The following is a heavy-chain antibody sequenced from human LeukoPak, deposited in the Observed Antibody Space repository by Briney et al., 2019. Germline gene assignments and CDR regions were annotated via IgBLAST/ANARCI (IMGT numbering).Heavy chain of an antibody. V-gene: IGHV3-21*01. CDR3: ARALYDSSGYYFDY. J-gene: IGHJ4*02. CDR1: GFTFSSYS. D-gene: IGHD3-22*01. CDR2: ISGSSIYI. Sequence: GGSLRLSCAASGFTFSSYSMNWVRQAPGKGLEWVSSISGSSIYINYADSVKGRFTISSDNAKNSLYLQMNSLRAEDTAVYYCARALYDSSGYYFDYWGQGTLVTVSS.